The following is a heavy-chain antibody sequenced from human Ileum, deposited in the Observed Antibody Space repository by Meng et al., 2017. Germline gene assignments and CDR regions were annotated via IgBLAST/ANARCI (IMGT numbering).Heavy chain of an antibody. CDR3: ASGSGSLDY. Sequence: QRSGPCLGKPLPLLSLTCAVSGGSVSRNIAAWNWFRQSPLRGLEWLGRTYYRSKWYSEYAVSVKSRISITPDTSKNQFSLQMNSVTPEDTAVYYCASGSGSLDYWGPGTLVTVSS. CDR1: GGSVSRNIAA. V-gene: IGHV6-1*01. CDR2: TYYRSKWYS. J-gene: IGHJ4*02. D-gene: IGHD3-3*01.